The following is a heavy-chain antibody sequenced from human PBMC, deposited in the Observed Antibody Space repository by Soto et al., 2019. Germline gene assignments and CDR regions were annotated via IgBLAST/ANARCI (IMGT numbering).Heavy chain of an antibody. CDR2: INPNSGGT. D-gene: IGHD3-3*01. CDR1: GYTFTGNY. J-gene: IGHJ6*03. V-gene: IGHV1-2*04. CDR3: ARGARVLLFLEWLFPRYYYYYMDV. Sequence: ASVKVACKASGYTFTGNYMHWVRQAPGQKLEWIGWINPNSGGTNYAQKFQGLGTMTRDTSISTAYMELSRLISDDTAVYYCARGARVLLFLEWLFPRYYYYYMDVWGKGTTVTVSS.